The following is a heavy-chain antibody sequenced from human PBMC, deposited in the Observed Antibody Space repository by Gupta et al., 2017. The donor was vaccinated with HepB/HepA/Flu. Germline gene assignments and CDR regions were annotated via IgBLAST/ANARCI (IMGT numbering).Heavy chain of an antibody. V-gene: IGHV4-39*02. J-gene: IGHJ4*02. CDR2: INCNGKA. D-gene: IGHD2-21*01. CDR3: ARLRIGDLGNYFDY. CDR1: GAPISSSGYY. Sequence: HLQLHESVPGLVKPSETLSVACHVSGAPISSSGYYWCWVRQPPGKGLECIGSINCNGKAFENPARSMRVTMSVDKSKNYYGLRLGYVTDEETTVYYWARLRIGDLGNYFDYWGQGTLVTVSS.